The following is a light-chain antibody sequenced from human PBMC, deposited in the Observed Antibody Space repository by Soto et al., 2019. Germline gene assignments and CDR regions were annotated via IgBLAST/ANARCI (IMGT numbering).Light chain of an antibody. Sequence: EIVLTQSPATLSLSPGERATLSCRASQSVSNYLAWYQQKPGQAPRLLIYDASNRAAGIPARFSGSGSGTDFTLTISSLEPEDFAVYYCQQRSNWPPFTFGPGTKVDIK. CDR1: QSVSNY. CDR3: QQRSNWPPFT. V-gene: IGKV3-11*01. J-gene: IGKJ3*01. CDR2: DAS.